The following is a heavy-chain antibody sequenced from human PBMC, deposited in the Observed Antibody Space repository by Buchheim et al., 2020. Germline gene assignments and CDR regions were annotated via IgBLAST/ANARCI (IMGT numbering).Heavy chain of an antibody. Sequence: EVQLLESGGGLVQPGGSLRLSCAASGFTFSSYAMSWVRQAPGKGLEWVSAISGSGGSTYYADSVKGRFTISRDNSKKTLYLQMNSLRAEDTAVYYCAKMARGGPLEWLLSDFDYWGQGTL. CDR3: AKMARGGPLEWLLSDFDY. CDR1: GFTFSSYA. D-gene: IGHD3-3*01. V-gene: IGHV3-23*01. CDR2: ISGSGGST. J-gene: IGHJ4*02.